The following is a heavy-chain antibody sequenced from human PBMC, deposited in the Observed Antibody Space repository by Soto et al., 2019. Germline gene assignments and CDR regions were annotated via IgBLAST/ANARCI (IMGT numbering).Heavy chain of an antibody. CDR2: ISTSTGNT. CDR3: ARSPRVIVAAKGTLDY. V-gene: IGHV1-18*04. D-gene: IGHD5-12*01. Sequence: QVQLVQSGGEVKKPGASVKVSCKASGYTFTTFGITWVRQAPGQGLAWMGWISTSTGNTNYAQKLQDRVTLTTDTSTRTAYLELRSLTSDDTAVYYCARSPRVIVAAKGTLDYWGQGTLVTFSS. CDR1: GYTFTTFG. J-gene: IGHJ4*02.